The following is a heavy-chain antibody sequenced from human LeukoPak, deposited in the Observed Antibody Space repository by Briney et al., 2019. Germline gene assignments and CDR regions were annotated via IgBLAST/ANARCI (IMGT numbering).Heavy chain of an antibody. V-gene: IGHV4-39*07. CDR2: IHYSGTT. CDR3: AREVGVPAAIKGSKYYYYMDV. CDR1: GGSISSSTHY. D-gene: IGHD2-2*02. Sequence: SETLSLTCTVSGGSISSSTHYWGWIRQPLGKGLEWIASIHYSGTTYYNPSLDSRISTSVDTSKNQFSLKLSSVTAADTAVYYCAREVGVPAAIKGSKYYYYMDVWGKGTTVTVSS. J-gene: IGHJ6*03.